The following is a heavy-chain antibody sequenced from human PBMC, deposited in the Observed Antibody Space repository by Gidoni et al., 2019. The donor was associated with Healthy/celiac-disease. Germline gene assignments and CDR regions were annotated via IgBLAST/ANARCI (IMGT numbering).Heavy chain of an antibody. J-gene: IGHJ4*02. Sequence: GGSLRLSCAASGFTFSSYAMSWVRQAPGKGLEWVSAISGSGGSTYYADSVKGRFTISRDNPKNTLYLQMNSLRAEDTAVYYCAKVNRSSSWSFDYWGQGTLVTVSS. CDR1: GFTFSSYA. V-gene: IGHV3-23*01. D-gene: IGHD6-13*01. CDR3: AKVNRSSSWSFDY. CDR2: ISGSGGST.